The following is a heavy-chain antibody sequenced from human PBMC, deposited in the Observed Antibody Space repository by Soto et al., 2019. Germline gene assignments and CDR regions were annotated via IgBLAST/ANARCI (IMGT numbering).Heavy chain of an antibody. Sequence: WETVSLNCTVSGGSISSYYWSWIQQPAGKGLEWIGRIYTSGSTNYNPSLKSRVTMSVDTSKNQFSLKLSSVTAADTAAYYCARDLGGTNYYYYGMDVWGQGTTVTVSS. V-gene: IGHV4-4*07. CDR3: ARDLGGTNYYYYGMDV. CDR1: GGSISSYY. CDR2: IYTSGST. J-gene: IGHJ6*02. D-gene: IGHD1-7*01.